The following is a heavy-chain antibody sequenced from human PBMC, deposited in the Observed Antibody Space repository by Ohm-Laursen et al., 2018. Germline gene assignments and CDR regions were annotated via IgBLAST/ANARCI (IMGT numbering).Heavy chain of an antibody. Sequence: SLRLSCAAAGFTFSDYYMSWIRQAPGKALAWVSYISSSGSTIYYADSVKGRFTISRDNAKNSLYLQMNSLRAEDTAVYYWARTSSGWSSPDNWGQGTLVTVSP. CDR2: ISSSGSTI. CDR3: ARTSSGWSSPDN. CDR1: GFTFSDYY. J-gene: IGHJ4*02. V-gene: IGHV3-11*01. D-gene: IGHD6-19*01.